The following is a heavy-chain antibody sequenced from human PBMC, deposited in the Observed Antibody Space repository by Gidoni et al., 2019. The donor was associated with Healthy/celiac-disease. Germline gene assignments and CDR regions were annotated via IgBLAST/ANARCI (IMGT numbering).Heavy chain of an antibody. CDR3: ARDAEYYDFWSGYYKEAYYMDV. Sequence: QVQLVESGGGVVQPGRSLRLSCAASGFTFSSYAMYWVRQAPGKGLEWVAVISYDGSNKYYADSVKGRFTISRDNSKNTLYLQMNSLRAEDTAVYYCARDAEYYDFWSGYYKEAYYMDVWGKGTTVTVSS. J-gene: IGHJ6*03. D-gene: IGHD3-3*01. CDR2: ISYDGSNK. V-gene: IGHV3-30-3*01. CDR1: GFTFSSYA.